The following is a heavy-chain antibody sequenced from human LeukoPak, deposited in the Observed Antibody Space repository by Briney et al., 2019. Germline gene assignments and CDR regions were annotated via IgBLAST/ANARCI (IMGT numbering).Heavy chain of an antibody. J-gene: IGHJ4*02. CDR3: AKSSDSSGYYYSGDY. Sequence: ASVKVSCKASVGTFSSYAISWVRQAPGQGLEWMGGIIPIFGTANYAQKFQGRVTITADESTSTAYMELSSLRSEDTAVYYCAKSSDSSGYYYSGDYWGQGTLVTVSS. CDR2: IIPIFGTA. V-gene: IGHV1-69*13. D-gene: IGHD3-22*01. CDR1: VGTFSSYA.